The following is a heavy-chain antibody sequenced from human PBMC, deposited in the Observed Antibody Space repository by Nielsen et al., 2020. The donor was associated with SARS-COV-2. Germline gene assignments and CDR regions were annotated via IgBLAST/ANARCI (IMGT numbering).Heavy chain of an antibody. CDR2: IKQDGSEK. CDR1: GFTFSSYW. D-gene: IGHD5-18*01. Sequence: GESLKISCAASGFTFSSYWMSWVRQAPGKGLEWVANIKQDGSEKYYVDSVKGRFTISRDNAKNSLYLQMNSLRAEDTAVYYCARGDSYGYEAFDYWGQGTLVTVSS. V-gene: IGHV3-7*03. J-gene: IGHJ4*02. CDR3: ARGDSYGYEAFDY.